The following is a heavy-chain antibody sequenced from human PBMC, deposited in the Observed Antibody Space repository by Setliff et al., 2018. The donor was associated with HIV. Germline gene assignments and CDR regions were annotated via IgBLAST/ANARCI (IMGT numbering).Heavy chain of an antibody. V-gene: IGHV4-4*07. J-gene: IGHJ3*02. CDR2: IYTSGTT. CDR3: AGQDIGAVPALGAFDI. CDR1: GGSISSHY. Sequence: ASETLSLTCTVSGGSISSHYWTWIRQPAGKGLEWIGRIYTSGTTNYNPSLKSRVTISMDTSKSQFSLRLTSVTAADTAVYYCAGQDIGAVPALGAFDIWGQGTMVTVSS. D-gene: IGHD2-2*01.